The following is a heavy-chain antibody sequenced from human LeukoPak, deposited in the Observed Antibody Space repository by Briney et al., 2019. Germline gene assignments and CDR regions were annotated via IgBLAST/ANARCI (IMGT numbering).Heavy chain of an antibody. V-gene: IGHV3-15*01. CDR3: TTLGYCSGGSCYRSLFMDL. D-gene: IGHD2-15*01. Sequence: PGGSLRLSCAASGFTFSNAWLSWVRQAPGKGLEWVGRIKSKTDGGTIDYAAPVKGLFSISRDDSRNTVFLQMNSLKTEDTAVYYCTTLGYCSGGSCYRSLFMDLWGKGTTVTVSS. J-gene: IGHJ6*03. CDR1: GFTFSNAW. CDR2: IKSKTDGGTI.